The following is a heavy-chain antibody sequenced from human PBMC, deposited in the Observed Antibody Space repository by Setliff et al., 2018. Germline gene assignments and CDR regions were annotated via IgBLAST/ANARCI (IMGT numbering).Heavy chain of an antibody. D-gene: IGHD1-26*01. CDR1: GFDFKTHW. CDR2: ISSSSSYI. V-gene: IGHV3-21*01. J-gene: IGHJ3*02. CDR3: ATPSGGAGATIADTFDI. Sequence: GGSLRLSCAASGFDFKTHWMDWARQAPGEGLEWVSSISSSSSYIYYADSVKGRFTISRDNAKNSLYLQMNSLRAEDTAVYYCATPSGGAGATIADTFDIWGQGTMVTVSS.